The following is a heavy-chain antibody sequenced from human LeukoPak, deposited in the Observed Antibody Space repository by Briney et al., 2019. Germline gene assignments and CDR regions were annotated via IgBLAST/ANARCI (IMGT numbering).Heavy chain of an antibody. V-gene: IGHV4-34*01. J-gene: IGHJ4*02. CDR1: GGSFSGYY. CDR3: AILNYGDSDRYFGY. CDR2: INHSGST. Sequence: SETLSLTCAVYGGSFSGYYWSWIRQPPGKGLEWIGEINHSGSTNYNPSLKSRVTISVDTSKNQFSLRLTSVTAADTAVYYCAILNYGDSDRYFGYWGQGTLVTVSS. D-gene: IGHD4-17*01.